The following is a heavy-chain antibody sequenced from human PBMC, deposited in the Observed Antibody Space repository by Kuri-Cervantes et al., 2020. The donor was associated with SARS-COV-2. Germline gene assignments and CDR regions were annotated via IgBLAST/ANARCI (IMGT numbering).Heavy chain of an antibody. CDR2: ISYDGSTK. Sequence: GGSLRLSCAASGFTFRSSGMHWVRQAPGKGLEWVAVISYDGSTKYYADSVKGRFTISRDNSKDTLSLQMNSLRAEDTALYYCVKDRQGLGYSGMDVWGPGATVTVSS. V-gene: IGHV3-30*18. J-gene: IGHJ6*01. CDR3: VKDRQGLGYSGMDV. D-gene: IGHD2-21*01. CDR1: GFTFRSSG.